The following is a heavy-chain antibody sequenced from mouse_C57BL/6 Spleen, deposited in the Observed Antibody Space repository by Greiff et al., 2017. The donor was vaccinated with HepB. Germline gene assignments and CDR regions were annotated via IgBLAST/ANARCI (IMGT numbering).Heavy chain of an antibody. CDR2: ILPNSGST. V-gene: IGHV1-64*01. CDR3: ARSDDYEPRDYFDY. J-gene: IGHJ2*01. D-gene: IGHD2-4*01. Sequence: VQLQQPGAELVKPGASVKLYCKASGYTFTSYWMHWVKQRPGQGLEWIGMILPNSGSTNYNEKFKSKAKLTVDKSSSTAYMQLSSLTSEDSAVYYCARSDDYEPRDYFDYWGQGTTLTVSS. CDR1: GYTFTSYW.